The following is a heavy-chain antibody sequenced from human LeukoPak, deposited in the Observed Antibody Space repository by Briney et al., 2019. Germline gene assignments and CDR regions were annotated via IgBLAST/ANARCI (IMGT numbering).Heavy chain of an antibody. D-gene: IGHD1-14*01. J-gene: IGHJ3*02. Sequence: PGGSLRLSCAASGFTFSSYAMSWVRQAPGKGLVWVSRINTDGSSTNYADSVKGRFTISRDNAQNTLYLQMNSLRAEDTAVYYCARAGRRFLANDAFDIWGQGTMVTVSS. CDR1: GFTFSSYA. CDR2: INTDGSST. V-gene: IGHV3-74*01. CDR3: ARAGRRFLANDAFDI.